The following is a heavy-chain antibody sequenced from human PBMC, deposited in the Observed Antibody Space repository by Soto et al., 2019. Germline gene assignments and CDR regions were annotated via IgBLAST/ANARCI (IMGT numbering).Heavy chain of an antibody. J-gene: IGHJ4*02. CDR3: ARTKNVLRFLEWLYYFDY. Sequence: SETLSLTCTVSGGSISSGGYYWSWIRQHPGKGLEWIGYIYYSGSTYYNPSLKSRVTISVDTSKNQFSLKLSSVTAADTAVYYCARTKNVLRFLEWLYYFDYWGQGTLVTVSS. D-gene: IGHD3-3*01. CDR1: GGSISSGGYY. V-gene: IGHV4-31*03. CDR2: IYYSGST.